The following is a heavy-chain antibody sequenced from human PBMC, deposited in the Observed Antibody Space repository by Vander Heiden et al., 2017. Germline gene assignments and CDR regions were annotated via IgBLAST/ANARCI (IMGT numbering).Heavy chain of an antibody. D-gene: IGHD6-13*01. V-gene: IGHV4-30-4*01. CDR3: ASVSGYSSSWFEWDY. Sequence: QVQLQESGPGLVEPSQTLFLPSTVSGASISRSDYYWSWVRPPPGKGREWIGYIDYNGSTHYSPAFKSRVTISVDTSKTQCSLKLNSVAAADTAVYYCASVSGYSSSWFEWDYWGQGSLVTVSS. J-gene: IGHJ4*02. CDR1: GASISRSDYY. CDR2: IDYNGST.